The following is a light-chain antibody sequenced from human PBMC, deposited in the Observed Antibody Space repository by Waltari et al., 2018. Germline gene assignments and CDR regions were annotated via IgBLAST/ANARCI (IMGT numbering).Light chain of an antibody. J-gene: IGKJ5*01. Sequence: EIVLTQSPGTLSSSPGERATLSCRASQTVDGNYLAWYQQKPGQAPRLLIYGASTRATGIPARFSGSGSGTEFTLTISSLQSEDFAVYYCQQYNDWPLPFGQGTRLDIK. CDR2: GAS. CDR3: QQYNDWPLP. CDR1: QTVDGN. V-gene: IGKV3-15*01.